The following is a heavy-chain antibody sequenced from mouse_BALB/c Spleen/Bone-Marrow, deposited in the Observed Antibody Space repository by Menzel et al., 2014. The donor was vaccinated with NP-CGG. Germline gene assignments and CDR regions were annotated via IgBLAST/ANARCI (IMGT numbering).Heavy chain of an antibody. V-gene: IGHV3-1*02. CDR2: IHYSGST. CDR3: ASITTVVVPFDY. D-gene: IGHD1-1*01. J-gene: IGHJ2*01. CDR1: GYSITSGYS. Sequence: VQLQQSGPDLVKPSRSLSLTCTVTGYSITSGYSWHWIRQFPGNKLEWMGYIHYSGSTNYNPSLKSRISITRDTSKDQFFLQLNSVTTEDTATYYCASITTVVVPFDYWGQGTTLTVSS.